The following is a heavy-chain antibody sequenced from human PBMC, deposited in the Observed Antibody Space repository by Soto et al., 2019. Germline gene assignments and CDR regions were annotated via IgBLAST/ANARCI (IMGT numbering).Heavy chain of an antibody. CDR2: IYYSGST. CDR3: ARGRMTTVTDFDY. J-gene: IGHJ4*02. CDR1: SGAICSYY. V-gene: IGHV4-59*01. Sequence: PSESMSLACTVSSGAICSYYGSWIRQPPGKGLEWIGYIYYSGSTNYNPSLKSRVTISTDTSKNQISLKLSSVTAADTAVYYCARGRMTTVTDFDYWGQGTLVTVSS. D-gene: IGHD4-17*01.